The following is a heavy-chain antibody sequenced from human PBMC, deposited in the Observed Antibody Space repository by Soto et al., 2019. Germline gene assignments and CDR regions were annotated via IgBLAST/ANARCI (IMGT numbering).Heavy chain of an antibody. CDR1: GFTVRSNY. CDR3: GREGLPGC. D-gene: IGHD6-19*01. J-gene: IGHJ4*02. CDR2: IYTSGSK. V-gene: IGHV3-53*01. Sequence: GGSLRLSCAASGFTVRSNYMSWVRQAPGKGLEWVSVIYTSGSKYYADSVKGRFTISRDNSKNTLFLQMNSLRAEDTAVYYCGREGLPGCWGQGTQVTVSS.